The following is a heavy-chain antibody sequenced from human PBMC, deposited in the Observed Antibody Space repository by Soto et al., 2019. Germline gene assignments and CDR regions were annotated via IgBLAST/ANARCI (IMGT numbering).Heavy chain of an antibody. D-gene: IGHD3-22*01. CDR1: GGSISSENW. V-gene: IGHV4-4*02. CDR3: ARWSRDYYDSSGYYPKYYFDY. CDR2: IYHSGST. J-gene: IGHJ4*02. Sequence: SETLSLTCAVSGGSISSENWWSWVRQPPGKGLEWIGEIYHSGSTNYNPSLKSRVTISIDKSRNQFSLKLSSVTAADTAVYYCARWSRDYYDSSGYYPKYYFDYWGQGTLVTVS.